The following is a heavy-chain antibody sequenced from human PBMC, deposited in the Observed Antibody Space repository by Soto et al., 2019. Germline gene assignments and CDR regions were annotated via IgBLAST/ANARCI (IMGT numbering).Heavy chain of an antibody. CDR3: TTDWNFFHL. D-gene: IGHD3-3*01. V-gene: IGHV3-15*07. CDR1: GFTFSNAW. CDR2: IKSHSDGGTT. Sequence: VQLVESGGGLVQPGGSLRLSCAVSGFTFSNAWMDWVRQAPGKGLEWVGRIKSHSDGGTTDYAAPVKGRISILRDDSKSTLYLQMDSLKTEDTAVYYCTTDWNFFHLWGQGTLVTVSS. J-gene: IGHJ4*02.